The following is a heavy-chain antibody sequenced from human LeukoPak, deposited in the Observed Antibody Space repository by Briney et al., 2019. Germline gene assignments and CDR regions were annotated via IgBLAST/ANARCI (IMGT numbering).Heavy chain of an antibody. D-gene: IGHD1-26*01. CDR1: GFTFSSYG. CDR2: IWYDGSNK. CDR3: ATVVGAKKSFDY. V-gene: IGHV3-30*02. Sequence: GGSLRLSCAASGFTFSSYGMHWVRQAPGKGLEWVAVIWYDGSNKYYADSVKGRFTISRDNSKNTLYLQMNSLRAEDTAVYYCATVVGAKKSFDYWGQGTLVTVSS. J-gene: IGHJ4*02.